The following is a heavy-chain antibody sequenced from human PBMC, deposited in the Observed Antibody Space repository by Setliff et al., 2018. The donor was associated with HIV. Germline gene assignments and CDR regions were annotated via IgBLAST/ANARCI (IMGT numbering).Heavy chain of an antibody. Sequence: ASVKVSCKASGYTFTGHYIHWVRQAPGQGLEWMGWINAGNGNTKYSQEFQGRVTITSDTSASTAYLELSSLKSEDMAVYYCARVKTGDPLYFEHWGQGTLVTVS. CDR3: ARVKTGDPLYFEH. V-gene: IGHV1-3*03. CDR2: INAGNGNT. D-gene: IGHD7-27*01. J-gene: IGHJ4*02. CDR1: GYTFTGHY.